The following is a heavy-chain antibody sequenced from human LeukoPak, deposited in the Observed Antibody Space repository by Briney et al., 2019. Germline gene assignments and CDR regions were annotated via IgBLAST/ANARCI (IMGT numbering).Heavy chain of an antibody. CDR3: ARNIFWSGSYYDY. V-gene: IGHV4-38-2*02. J-gene: IGHJ4*02. CDR1: GYSISSGYY. D-gene: IGHD3-3*01. Sequence: SETLSLTCTVSGYSISSGYYWGWIRQPPGKGLEWIGSIYHSGTTYCNPSLKSRVTISVDTSKNQFSLKLSSVTAADTAVYYCARNIFWSGSYYDYWGQGTLVTVSS. CDR2: IYHSGTT.